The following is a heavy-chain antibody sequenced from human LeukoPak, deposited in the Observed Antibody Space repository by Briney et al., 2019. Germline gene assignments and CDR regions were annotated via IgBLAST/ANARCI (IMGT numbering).Heavy chain of an antibody. D-gene: IGHD2/OR15-2a*01. CDR2: IRYDGSNT. V-gene: IGHV3-30*02. CDR3: AKDGTSYYYIYY. J-gene: IGHJ4*02. CDR1: GFTYNNYG. Sequence: GGSLRLSCAASGFTYNNYGMHWVRQAPGKGLEWLAFIRYDGSNTYYADSVKGRFTVSRDDSKNTLYLQMNSLRGDDTAVYYCAKDGTSYYYIYYWGQGTLVTVSS.